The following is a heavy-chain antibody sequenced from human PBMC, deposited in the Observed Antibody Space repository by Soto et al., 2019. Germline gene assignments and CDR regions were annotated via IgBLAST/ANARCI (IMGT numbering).Heavy chain of an antibody. CDR3: ERTRIRQYYYGMHV. CDR2: IYPGDSDT. D-gene: IGHD3-10*01. J-gene: IGHJ6*02. Sequence: GESLKLSCQGSGYSFANYWIAWVRQMPGKGLEWVGVIYPGDSDTRYSPSFRGQVTISADKSISHVYLQWSSLTASDTAMYSCERTRIRQYYYGMHVWGQGTTVTVSS. V-gene: IGHV5-51*01. CDR1: GYSFANYW.